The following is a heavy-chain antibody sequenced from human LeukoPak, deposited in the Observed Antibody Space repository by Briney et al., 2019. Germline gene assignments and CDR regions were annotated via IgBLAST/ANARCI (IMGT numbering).Heavy chain of an antibody. V-gene: IGHV1-24*01. Sequence: ASVKVSCKVSGYTLTELSMHWVRQAPGKGLEWMGGFDPEDGETIYAQKFQGRVTITEDTSTDTAYMELSSLRSEDTAVYYCATAPHMIPKRYSSSFFDYWGQGTLVTVSS. CDR1: GYTLTELS. CDR2: FDPEDGET. CDR3: ATAPHMIPKRYSSSFFDY. J-gene: IGHJ4*02. D-gene: IGHD6-13*01.